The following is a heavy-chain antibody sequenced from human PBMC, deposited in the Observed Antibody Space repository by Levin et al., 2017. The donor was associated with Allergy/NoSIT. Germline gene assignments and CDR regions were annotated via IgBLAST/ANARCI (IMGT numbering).Heavy chain of an antibody. V-gene: IGHV4-34*01. D-gene: IGHD2-15*01. CDR2: INHSGST. CDR3: AARACSGGSCYSH. CDR1: GGSFSGYY. J-gene: IGHJ4*02. Sequence: SETLSLTCAVYGGSFSGYYWSWIRQPPGKGLEWIGEINHSGSTNYNPSLKSRVTISVDTSKNQFSLKLSSVTAADTAVYYCAARACSGGSCYSHWGQGTLVTVSS.